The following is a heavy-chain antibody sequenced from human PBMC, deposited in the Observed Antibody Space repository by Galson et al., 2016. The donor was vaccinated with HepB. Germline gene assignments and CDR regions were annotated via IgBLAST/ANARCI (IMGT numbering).Heavy chain of an antibody. J-gene: IGHJ4*02. Sequence: SLRLSCAASPINLNTYAMSWVRQAPGKGLEWVSGISGSGGSTFYADSVKGRFTISRDNSKNTVFLQMNSLRAEDTAVYYCAKDRSGRFYFPSGDFDYWGKGALVTVSS. V-gene: IGHV3-23*01. D-gene: IGHD2/OR15-2a*01. CDR1: PINLNTYA. CDR2: ISGSGGST. CDR3: AKDRSGRFYFPSGDFDY.